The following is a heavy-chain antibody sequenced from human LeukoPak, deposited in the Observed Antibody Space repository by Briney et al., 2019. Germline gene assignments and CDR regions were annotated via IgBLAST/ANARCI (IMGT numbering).Heavy chain of an antibody. CDR3: ARVVDYNSVY. CDR2: ISSSSSYT. CDR1: GVTFSDDY. J-gene: IGHJ4*02. D-gene: IGHD3-10*01. V-gene: IGHV3-11*05. Sequence: GGSLRLSCAASGVTFSDDYMSWIRQAPGKGLEWVSYISSSSSYTDYAYSVKGRFTISRDNAKNSLYLQMNSLRAEDTAVYYCARVVDYNSVYWGQGTLVTVSS.